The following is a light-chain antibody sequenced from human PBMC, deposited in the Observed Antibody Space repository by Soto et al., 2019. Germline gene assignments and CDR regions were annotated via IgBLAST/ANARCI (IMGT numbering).Light chain of an antibody. CDR3: QQYDHWPRGT. Sequence: EIVLTQSPGTLSLSPGERATLSCRASQTVNSDYLAWYQQRPGQAPRLLIYGASIRAAGISDRFSGSGSGTDFTLSISSLQSEDFAVYYCQQYDHWPRGTFGQGTKLEI. CDR1: QTVNSDY. CDR2: GAS. V-gene: IGKV3-20*01. J-gene: IGKJ2*01.